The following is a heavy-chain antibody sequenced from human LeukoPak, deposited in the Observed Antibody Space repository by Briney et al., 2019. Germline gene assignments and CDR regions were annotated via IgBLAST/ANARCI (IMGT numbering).Heavy chain of an antibody. J-gene: IGHJ4*02. CDR2: INPNSGGT. CDR1: GYTFTGYY. D-gene: IGHD3-10*01. CDR3: ARDILWFEELWTAEGIDY. V-gene: IGHV1-2*02. Sequence: ASVKVSCKASGYTFTGYYMHWVRQAPGQGREWMGWINPNSGGTNYAQKFQGRVTMTRDTSSSTAYMELRRMRTDDTGVYSCARDILWFEELWTAEGIDYWGQGTLVTASS.